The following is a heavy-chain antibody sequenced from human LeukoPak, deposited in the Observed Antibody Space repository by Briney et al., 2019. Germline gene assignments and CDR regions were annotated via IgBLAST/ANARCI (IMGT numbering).Heavy chain of an antibody. CDR3: ARVGYNYGMDV. CDR2: IGTAGDT. CDR1: GFTFSSYD. D-gene: IGHD6-13*01. Sequence: PGGSLRLSCAASGFTFSSYDMHWVRQATGKGLEWVSAIGTAGDTYYPGSVKGRFTISRENAKNSSYLQMNSLRAGDTAVYYCARVGYNYGMDVWGQGTTVTVSS. V-gene: IGHV3-13*01. J-gene: IGHJ6*02.